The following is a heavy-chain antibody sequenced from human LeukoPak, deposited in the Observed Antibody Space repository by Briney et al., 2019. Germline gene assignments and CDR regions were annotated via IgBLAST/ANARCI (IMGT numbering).Heavy chain of an antibody. CDR1: GLTFSSYS. D-gene: IGHD2-15*01. CDR3: AKDRTTAVVVDYFDY. J-gene: IGHJ4*02. V-gene: IGHV3-30*02. Sequence: GGSLRLSCAASGLTFSSYSMNWVRQAPGKGLEWVAFIRYDGSNKYYADSVKGRFTISRDNSKNTLYLQMNSLRAEDTAVYYCAKDRTTAVVVDYFDYWGQGTLVTVSS. CDR2: IRYDGSNK.